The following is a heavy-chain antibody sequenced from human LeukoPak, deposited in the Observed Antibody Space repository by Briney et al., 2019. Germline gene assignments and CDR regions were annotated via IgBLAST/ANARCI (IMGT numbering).Heavy chain of an antibody. V-gene: IGHV5-51*01. CDR3: ARTPRYCSGGSCYSYYYYGMDV. J-gene: IGHJ6*02. CDR2: IYPGDSDT. D-gene: IGHD2-15*01. CDR1: GYSFTSYW. Sequence: GESLKISCKGSGYSFTSYWIGWVRQMPGKGLEWMGIIYPGDSDTRYSPSFQGQVTISADKSISTAYLQWSSLKASDTAIYYCARTPRYCSGGSCYSYYYYGMDVWGQGTTVTVSS.